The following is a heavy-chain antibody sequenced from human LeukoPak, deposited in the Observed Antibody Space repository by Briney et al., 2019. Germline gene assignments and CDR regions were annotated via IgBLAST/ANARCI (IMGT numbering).Heavy chain of an antibody. Sequence: PGGSLRLSCATSGFTFTCCGMHWVRQASGKGLEWVAAISSSDGNSKYYADSVKGRFTISRDNSKNTVCLQMNSLRADDTAVYYCAKWSGNRPLYYFDYWGQGTLVTVSS. V-gene: IGHV3-30*18. CDR1: GFTFTCCG. D-gene: IGHD3-3*01. CDR2: ISSSDGNSK. CDR3: AKWSGNRPLYYFDY. J-gene: IGHJ4*02.